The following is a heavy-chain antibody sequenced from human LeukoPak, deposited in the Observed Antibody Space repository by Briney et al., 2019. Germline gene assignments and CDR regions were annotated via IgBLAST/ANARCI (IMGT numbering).Heavy chain of an antibody. V-gene: IGHV1-8*01. Sequence: ASVKVSCKASGYTFTSYDINWVRQATGQGLEWMGWMNPNSGNTGYAQKFQGRVTMTRNTSISTAYMELSSLRSEDTAVYYCARGCSGYDCFDYWGQGTLVTVSS. CDR2: MNPNSGNT. CDR3: ARGCSGYDCFDY. J-gene: IGHJ4*02. CDR1: GYTFTSYD. D-gene: IGHD5-12*01.